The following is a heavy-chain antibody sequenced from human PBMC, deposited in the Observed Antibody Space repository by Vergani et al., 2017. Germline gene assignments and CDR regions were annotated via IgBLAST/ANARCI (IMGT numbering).Heavy chain of an antibody. V-gene: IGHV4-39*07. CDR2: IYYSGST. Sequence: QLQLQESGPGLVKPSETLSLTCTVSGGSISSSSYYWGWIRQPPGKGLEWIGSIYYSGSTYYNPSLKSRVTISVDTSKNQCSLKLSSVTAADTDVYYCARDLFSSGWYWGYWGQGTLVTVSS. CDR3: ARDLFSSGWYWGY. J-gene: IGHJ4*02. CDR1: GGSISSSSYY. D-gene: IGHD6-19*01.